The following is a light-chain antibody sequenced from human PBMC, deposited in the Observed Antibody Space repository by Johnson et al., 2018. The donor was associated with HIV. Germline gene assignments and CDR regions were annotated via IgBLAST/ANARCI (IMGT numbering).Light chain of an antibody. CDR1: DSNIGNNY. CDR3: ETWDSSLSGV. J-gene: IGLJ1*01. CDR2: DND. Sequence: QSVLSQPPSVSAAPGQKVTISCFGSDSNIGNNYVSWYQQVPGTAPKLLIYDNDKRPSGIPDRFSGSKSGTSATLDITGLQPGDEADYYCETWDSSLSGVFGTGTKVTVL. V-gene: IGLV1-51*01.